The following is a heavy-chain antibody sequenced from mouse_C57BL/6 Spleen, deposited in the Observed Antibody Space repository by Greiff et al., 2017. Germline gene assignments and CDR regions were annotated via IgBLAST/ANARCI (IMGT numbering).Heavy chain of an antibody. J-gene: IGHJ2*01. V-gene: IGHV1-42*01. D-gene: IGHD3-1*01. CDR3: ARRGWPGSYFDY. CDR2: INPSTGGT. CDR1: GYSFTGYY. Sequence: VQLQQSGPELVKPGASVKISCKASGYSFTGYYMNWVKQSPEKSLEWIGEINPSTGGTTYNQKFKAKATLTVDKSSSTAYMQLKSLTSEDSAVYYCARRGWPGSYFDYWGQGTTLTVSS.